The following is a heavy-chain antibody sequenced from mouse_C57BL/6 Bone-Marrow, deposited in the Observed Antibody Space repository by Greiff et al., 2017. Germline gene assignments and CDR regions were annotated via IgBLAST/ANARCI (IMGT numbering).Heavy chain of an antibody. V-gene: IGHV1-50*01. CDR3: ARFALGLAY. CDR2: IDPSDSYT. CDR1: GYTFTSYW. J-gene: IGHJ3*01. Sequence: QVQLQQPGAELVKPGASVKLSCKASGYTFTSYWMQWVKQRPGQGLEWIGEIDPSDSYTNYNQKFKGKATLTVDTSSSTAYMQLSRLTSEDSAVYYCARFALGLAYEGQGTLVTVSA.